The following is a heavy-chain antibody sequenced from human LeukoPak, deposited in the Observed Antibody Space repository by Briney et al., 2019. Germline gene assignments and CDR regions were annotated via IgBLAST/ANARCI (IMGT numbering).Heavy chain of an antibody. J-gene: IGHJ4*02. CDR3: ASDRIGAHYD. Sequence: PSETLSLTCTVSGGSISSEYWCWIRQPPGKGLEWIGYIYYSGSTNYNPSLKSRVTISVDTSKYKVSLKLSSVTAAATAVSYCASDRIGAHYDGGRGTLVTVSS. D-gene: IGHD4/OR15-4a*01. V-gene: IGHV4-59*01. CDR1: GGSISSEY. CDR2: IYYSGST.